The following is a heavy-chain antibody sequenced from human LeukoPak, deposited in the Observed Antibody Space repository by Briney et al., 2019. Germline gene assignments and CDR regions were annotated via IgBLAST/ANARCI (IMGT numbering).Heavy chain of an antibody. J-gene: IGHJ4*02. Sequence: PGGSLRLSCAASGFTFSSYWMHWVRPAPGKGLVWVSRINSDGSSTTYADSVKGRFTTSRDNAKNTLHLQMNSLRPEDTAVYYCARGAYGSGDCPLPNSLYWGQGTLVTVSS. CDR1: GFTFSSYW. V-gene: IGHV3-74*01. D-gene: IGHD2-21*01. CDR2: INSDGSST. CDR3: ARGAYGSGDCPLPNSLY.